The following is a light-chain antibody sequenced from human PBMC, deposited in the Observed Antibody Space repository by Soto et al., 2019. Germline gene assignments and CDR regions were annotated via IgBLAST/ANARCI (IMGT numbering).Light chain of an antibody. CDR3: QQTNTFPSP. Sequence: DIQMTQSPSSVSASVGDRVTITCRASQGIGSWLAWYQHKPGKAPKLLIYAASNLQGGVPSRFSGSGSGTDFARTINSLQPEDFATYYCQQTNTFPSPFGQGTRLEIK. V-gene: IGKV1D-12*01. CDR1: QGIGSW. J-gene: IGKJ5*01. CDR2: AAS.